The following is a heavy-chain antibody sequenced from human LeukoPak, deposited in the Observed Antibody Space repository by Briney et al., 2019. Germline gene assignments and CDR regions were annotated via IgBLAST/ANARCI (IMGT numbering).Heavy chain of an antibody. CDR1: GFTVSSNY. Sequence: GGSLRLSCAASGFTVSSNYMSWVRQAPGKGLEWVSVIYSGGSTYYADSVKGRFTISRDNSKKTLYLQMNSLRAEDTAVYYCAKGKVNHDGALDAWGQGTLVTVSS. V-gene: IGHV3-66*01. CDR3: AKGKVNHDGALDA. J-gene: IGHJ3*01. D-gene: IGHD2-21*01. CDR2: IYSGGST.